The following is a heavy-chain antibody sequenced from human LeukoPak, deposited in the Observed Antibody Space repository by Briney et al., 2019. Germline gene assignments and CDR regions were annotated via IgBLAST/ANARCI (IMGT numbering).Heavy chain of an antibody. CDR2: MYYSGST. J-gene: IGHJ4*02. V-gene: IGHV4-39*01. D-gene: IGHD1-26*01. CDR1: GGSISSSSYY. CDR3: ATSSGSYYY. Sequence: PSETLSLTCTVSGGSISSSSYYWGWIRQPPGKGLEWIGSMYYSGSTYYNPSLKSRATIYVDTSKNQFSLKLSSVTAADTAVYYCATSSGSYYYWGQGTLVTVSS.